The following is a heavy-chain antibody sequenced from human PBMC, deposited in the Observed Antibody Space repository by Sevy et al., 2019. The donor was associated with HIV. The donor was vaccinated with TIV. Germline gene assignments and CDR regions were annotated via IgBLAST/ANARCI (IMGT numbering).Heavy chain of an antibody. J-gene: IGHJ4*02. D-gene: IGHD3-22*01. CDR2: IGVNNGKT. CDR1: GYNFNTYG. V-gene: IGHV1-18*01. Sequence: ASVKVSCKASGYNFNTYGITWVRQAPGQGLEWMEWIGVNNGKTNYAARLQARISMTADTSTSTVYMELRTLTSDDTAIYFCARDSYYYDMHSSYRPPDYWGQGTLVTVSS. CDR3: ARDSYYYDMHSSYRPPDY.